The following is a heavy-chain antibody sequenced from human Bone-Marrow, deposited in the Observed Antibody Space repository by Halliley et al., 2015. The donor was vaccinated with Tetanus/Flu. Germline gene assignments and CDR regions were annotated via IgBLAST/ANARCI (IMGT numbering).Heavy chain of an antibody. CDR3: ARRAYYYYAMNV. V-gene: IGHV5-51*01. CDR2: VYPGDSDA. Sequence: EWMGIVYPGDSDARYSPSFQGQVTISVDKSINTVYLQWSSLKASDTAIYYCARRAYYYYAMNVWGQGTSVTVSS. J-gene: IGHJ6*02.